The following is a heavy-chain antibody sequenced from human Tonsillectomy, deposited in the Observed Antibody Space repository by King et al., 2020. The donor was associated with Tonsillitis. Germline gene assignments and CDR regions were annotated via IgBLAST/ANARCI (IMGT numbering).Heavy chain of an antibody. J-gene: IGHJ3*01. CDR3: ARVSWNYDAFDV. Sequence: VQLVESGGGLVKPGGSLRLSCAASGFTFSNYGMNWVRQAPGKGLEWVSSISSSSNYIYYGDSVKGRFTISRDTAKNSLSLQMNSLRAEDTAVYYCARVSWNYDAFDVWGQGTVVTVSS. CDR1: GFTFSNYG. CDR2: ISSSSNYI. V-gene: IGHV3-21*01. D-gene: IGHD1-1*01.